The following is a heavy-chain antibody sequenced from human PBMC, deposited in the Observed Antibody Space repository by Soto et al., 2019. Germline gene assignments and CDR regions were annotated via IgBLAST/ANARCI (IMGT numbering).Heavy chain of an antibody. Sequence: SETLSLTCTVSGGSISTYYWSWIRQPAGKGLEWIGRIYASGSTSYNPSLKSRVTMSVATSKNQFSLKLSSVTAADTAVYYCARGGMVIIPTATAFDYWGQGTLVTVSS. V-gene: IGHV4-4*07. CDR1: GGSISTYY. D-gene: IGHD2-2*01. CDR2: IYASGST. CDR3: ARGGMVIIPTATAFDY. J-gene: IGHJ4*02.